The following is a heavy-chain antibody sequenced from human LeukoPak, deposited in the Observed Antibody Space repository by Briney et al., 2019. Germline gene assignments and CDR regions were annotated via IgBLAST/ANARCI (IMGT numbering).Heavy chain of an antibody. V-gene: IGHV5-51*01. D-gene: IGHD6-6*01. J-gene: IGHJ4*02. CDR1: GYSITSYW. CDR2: IYPGDSDT. CDR3: ARTPIAARPEYFDY. Sequence: GESLKISCKGSGYSITSYWIGWVRQMPGKGLEWMGIIYPGDSDTRYSPSFQGQVTISADKSISTAYLQWSSLKASDTAMYYCARTPIAARPEYFDYWDQGTLVTVSS.